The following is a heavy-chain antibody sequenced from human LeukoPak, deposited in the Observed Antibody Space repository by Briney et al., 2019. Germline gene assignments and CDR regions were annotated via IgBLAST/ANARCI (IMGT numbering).Heavy chain of an antibody. Sequence: PSETLPLTCTVSGYSISTGYYWGWIRQPPGKGLEWIGSFYHSESASYNPSLKNRVTISVDTSKNQFSLKLSSVTAADTAVYHCARHRGPAAGRFDPWGRGTLVTVSS. D-gene: IGHD6-13*01. CDR1: GYSISTGYY. CDR3: ARHRGPAAGRFDP. CDR2: FYHSESA. J-gene: IGHJ5*02. V-gene: IGHV4-38-2*02.